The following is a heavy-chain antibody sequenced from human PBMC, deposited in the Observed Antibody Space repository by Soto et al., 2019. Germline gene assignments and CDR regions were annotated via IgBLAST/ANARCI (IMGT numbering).Heavy chain of an antibody. Sequence: ASVKVSCKASGYSFTDYHIHWVRQAPGQGLEWLGRINPKSGGTSTAQKFQGWVTMTTDTSISTASMELTRLTSDDTAIYYCARAGISGSGSYIDSWGQGSLVTVSS. V-gene: IGHV1-2*04. CDR3: ARAGISGSGSYIDS. D-gene: IGHD3-10*01. CDR1: GYSFTDYH. CDR2: INPKSGGT. J-gene: IGHJ4*02.